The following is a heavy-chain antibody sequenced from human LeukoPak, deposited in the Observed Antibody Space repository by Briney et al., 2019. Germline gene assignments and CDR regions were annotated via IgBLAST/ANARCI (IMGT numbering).Heavy chain of an antibody. Sequence: GGSLRLSCVASGFTFSRYWMSWARPAPGKGLEGVVNIKQDGDQKHYVDSVRGRLIISRDNAKNSLHLQTHSLRAEDTAVYYCARFAKGYGSGDIDYWGQGTLVTVSS. CDR3: ARFAKGYGSGDIDY. V-gene: IGHV3-7*01. J-gene: IGHJ4*02. D-gene: IGHD3-10*01. CDR2: IKQDGDQK. CDR1: GFTFSRYW.